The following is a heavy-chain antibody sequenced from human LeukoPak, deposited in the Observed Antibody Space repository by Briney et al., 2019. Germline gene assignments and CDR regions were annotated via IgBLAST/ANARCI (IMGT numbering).Heavy chain of an antibody. J-gene: IGHJ6*02. Sequence: GGSLRLSCAASGFTFSSYWMSWVRQAPGKGLERVANIKQDGSEKYYVDSVKGRFTISRDNAKNSLYLQMNSLRAEDTAVYYCARDPYYYGSGSYSPHYGMDVWGQGTTVTVSS. CDR3: ARDPYYYGSGSYSPHYGMDV. CDR2: IKQDGSEK. D-gene: IGHD3-10*01. CDR1: GFTFSSYW. V-gene: IGHV3-7*01.